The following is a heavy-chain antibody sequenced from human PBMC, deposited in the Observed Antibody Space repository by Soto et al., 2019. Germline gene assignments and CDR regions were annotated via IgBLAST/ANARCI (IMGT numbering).Heavy chain of an antibody. V-gene: IGHV1-18*01. CDR1: GFRFSDYG. CDR2: ISAFNGNT. D-gene: IGHD3-16*01. Sequence: SVKDSCKSSGFRFSDYGFNWLLQAPGQGLEWMGWISAFNGNTETAQGLHDRVTMTTDSSTTTAHMDLTNLTTDDTAIYYCARAYYLADAFDVWGQGTMVTVSS. CDR3: ARAYYLADAFDV. J-gene: IGHJ3*01.